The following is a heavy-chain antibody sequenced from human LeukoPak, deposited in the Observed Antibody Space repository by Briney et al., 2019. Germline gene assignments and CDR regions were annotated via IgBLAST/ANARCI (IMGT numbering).Heavy chain of an antibody. CDR1: GGSTSSSSYY. CDR2: INHSGST. J-gene: IGHJ6*04. V-gene: IGHV4-39*07. D-gene: IGHD2-2*01. CDR3: ARGKCSSTSCPRYYYGMDV. Sequence: SETLSLTCTVSGGSTSSSSYYWGWIRQPPGKGMEWIGEINHSGSTNYNPSLKSRVTISVDTSKNQFSLKLSSVTAADTAVYYCARGKCSSTSCPRYYYGMDVWGKGTTVTVSS.